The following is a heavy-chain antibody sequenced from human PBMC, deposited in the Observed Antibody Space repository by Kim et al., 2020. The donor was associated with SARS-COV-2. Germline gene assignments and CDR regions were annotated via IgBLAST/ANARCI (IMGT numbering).Heavy chain of an antibody. Sequence: ASVKVSCKVSGYTLTELSMHWVRQAPGKGLEWMGGFDPEDGETIYAQKFQGRDTMTEDTSTDTAYMELSSLRSEDTAVYYCATDLYSSGWPDYWGQGTLVTVSS. CDR1: GYTLTELS. D-gene: IGHD6-19*01. CDR2: FDPEDGET. CDR3: ATDLYSSGWPDY. J-gene: IGHJ4*02. V-gene: IGHV1-24*01.